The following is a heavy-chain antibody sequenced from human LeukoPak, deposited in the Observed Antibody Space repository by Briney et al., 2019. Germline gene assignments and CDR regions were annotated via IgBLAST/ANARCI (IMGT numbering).Heavy chain of an antibody. J-gene: IGHJ4*02. V-gene: IGHV1-2*02. D-gene: IGHD2-15*01. CDR3: ARDGGYCSGGSCYNYFDY. Sequence: ASVKVSCKASGYTLTGYYMHWVRQAPGQGLEWMGWINPNSGGTNYAQKFQGRVTMTRDTSISTAYMELSRLRSDDTAVYYCARDGGYCSGGSCYNYFDYWGQGTLVTVSS. CDR2: INPNSGGT. CDR1: GYTLTGYY.